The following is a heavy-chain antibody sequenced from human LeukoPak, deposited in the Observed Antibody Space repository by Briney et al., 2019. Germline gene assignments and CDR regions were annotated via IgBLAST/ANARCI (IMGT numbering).Heavy chain of an antibody. D-gene: IGHD5-24*01. CDR1: GGSISSYY. V-gene: IGHV4-59*01. J-gene: IGHJ3*02. Sequence: KSSETLSLTCTVSGGSISSYYWSWIRQPPGKGLEWIGYIYYSGSTNYNPSLKSRVTISVDTSKNQFSLKLSSVTAADTAVYFCARGRWLPNAFDIWGQGTMVTVFS. CDR3: ARGRWLPNAFDI. CDR2: IYYSGST.